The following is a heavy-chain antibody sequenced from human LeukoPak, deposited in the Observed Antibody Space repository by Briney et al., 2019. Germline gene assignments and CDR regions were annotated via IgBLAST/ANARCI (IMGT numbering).Heavy chain of an antibody. D-gene: IGHD1-7*01. V-gene: IGHV4-4*07. Sequence: SETLSLTCTVSGGSISSYYWSWIRQPAGKGLEWIGRIYTSGSTNYNPSLKSRVTMSVDTSKNQFSLKLSSVTAADTAVYYRARESTAWYNWNYWTFDYWGQGTLVTVSS. J-gene: IGHJ4*02. CDR2: IYTSGST. CDR1: GGSISSYY. CDR3: ARESTAWYNWNYWTFDY.